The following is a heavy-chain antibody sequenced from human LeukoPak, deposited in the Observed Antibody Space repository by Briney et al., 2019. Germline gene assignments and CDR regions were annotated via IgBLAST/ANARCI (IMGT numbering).Heavy chain of an antibody. CDR2: IYSGGST. Sequence: PGGSLRLSCAASGFTVSTSYMTWVRQAPGKGLEWVSVIYSGGSTYYADSVKGRFTSSRDNSKNTLYLQMNSLRAEDTAVYYCARDLSVAATGTRPLGYWGQGTLVTVSS. CDR3: ARDLSVAATGTRPLGY. V-gene: IGHV3-53*01. CDR1: GFTVSTSY. J-gene: IGHJ4*02. D-gene: IGHD1-1*01.